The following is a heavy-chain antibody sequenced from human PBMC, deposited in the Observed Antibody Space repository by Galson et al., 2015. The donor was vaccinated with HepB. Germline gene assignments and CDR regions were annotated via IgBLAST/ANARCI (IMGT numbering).Heavy chain of an antibody. CDR3: ASVGVRAAAGTDDYYYYGMDV. J-gene: IGHJ6*02. D-gene: IGHD6-13*01. CDR1: GFTFSSYS. Sequence: SLRLSCAASGFTFSSYSMNWVRQAPGKGLEWVSSISSSSSYIYYADSVKGRFTISRDNAKNSLYLQMNSLRAEDTAVYYCASVGVRAAAGTDDYYYYGMDVWGQGTTVTVSS. V-gene: IGHV3-21*01. CDR2: ISSSSSYI.